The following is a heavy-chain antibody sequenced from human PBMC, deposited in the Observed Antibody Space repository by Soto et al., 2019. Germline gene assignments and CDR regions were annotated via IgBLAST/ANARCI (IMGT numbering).Heavy chain of an antibody. CDR3: VRVGAEWLTFYFDY. V-gene: IGHV3-21*01. CDR1: GFTFDSYS. J-gene: IGHJ4*02. D-gene: IGHD6-19*01. Sequence: VGSLRLSCAGFGFTFDSYSMHWVRQAPGKGLEWVSSISSSSSNIYYADSVKGRFTISRDNAKNSLYPQMNSLRAEDTAVYYCVRVGAEWLTFYFDYSGQGTMVTVAS. CDR2: ISSSSSNI.